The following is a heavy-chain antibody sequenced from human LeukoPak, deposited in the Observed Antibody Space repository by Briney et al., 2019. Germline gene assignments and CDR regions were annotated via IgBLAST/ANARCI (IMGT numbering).Heavy chain of an antibody. D-gene: IGHD3-10*01. CDR2: ISGSGGST. J-gene: IGHJ6*03. V-gene: IGHV3-23*01. Sequence: GGSLRLSCAASGFTFSSYAMTWVRQAPGKGLEWVSGISGSGGSTYYADSVKGRFTISRDNSKNTLYLQMNSLRAEDTAVYYCAKFPGSGYYCYMDVWGKGTTVTVSS. CDR1: GFTFSSYA. CDR3: AKFPGSGYYCYMDV.